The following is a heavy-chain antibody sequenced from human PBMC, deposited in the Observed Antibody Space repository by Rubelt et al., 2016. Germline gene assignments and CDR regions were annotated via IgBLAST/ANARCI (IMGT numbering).Heavy chain of an antibody. D-gene: IGHD2-15*01. V-gene: IGHV3-30*02. CDR2: VRFDGTRT. CDR3: ARVVGATTDY. Sequence: QAPGKGLEWVAVVRFDGTRTYYADSVRGRFTMSRDNSRSTLYLQMNSLRAEDTAVYYCARVVGATTDYWGQGNLVTVSS. J-gene: IGHJ4*02.